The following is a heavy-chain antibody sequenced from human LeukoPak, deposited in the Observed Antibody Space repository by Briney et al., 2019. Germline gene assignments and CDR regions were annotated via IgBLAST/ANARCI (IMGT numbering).Heavy chain of an antibody. V-gene: IGHV1-18*01. D-gene: IGHD6-13*01. Sequence: GASVKVSCKASGYTFTSYGISWVRQAPGQGLEWMGWISAYNGNTSYAQKLQGRVTMTTDTSTSTAYMELRSLRSDDTAVYYCARFLSSSWESLYYYGMDVWGQGTTVTVSS. CDR3: ARFLSSSWESLYYYGMDV. CDR1: GYTFTSYG. J-gene: IGHJ6*02. CDR2: ISAYNGNT.